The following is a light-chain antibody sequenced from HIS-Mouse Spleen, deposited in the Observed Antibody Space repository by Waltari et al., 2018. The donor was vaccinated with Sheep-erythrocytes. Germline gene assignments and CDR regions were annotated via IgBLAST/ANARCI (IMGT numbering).Light chain of an antibody. V-gene: IGLV2-23*01. CDR2: EGS. Sequence: QSALTQPASVSGSPGQSITISCTGTSSDVGSYNLVSWYQQHPGKAPKLMIYEGSKRASGVSNRFSGSKSGNTASLTISGLQAEDETDYYCCSYAGSGTWVFGGGTKLTVL. CDR1: SSDVGSYNL. J-gene: IGLJ3*02. CDR3: CSYAGSGTWV.